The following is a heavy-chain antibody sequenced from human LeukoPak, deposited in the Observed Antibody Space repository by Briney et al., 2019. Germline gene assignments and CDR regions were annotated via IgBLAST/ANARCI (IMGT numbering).Heavy chain of an antibody. CDR2: IYYSGST. D-gene: IGHD2-8*01. CDR1: GGSISSGSYY. Sequence: PSETLSLTCTVSGGSISSGSYYWGWIRQPPGKGLEWIGSIYYSGSTYYNPSLKSRVTISVDTSKNQSSLKLSSVTAADTAVYYCARLTYGGSGDDYWGQGTLVTVSS. V-gene: IGHV4-39*01. CDR3: ARLTYGGSGDDY. J-gene: IGHJ4*02.